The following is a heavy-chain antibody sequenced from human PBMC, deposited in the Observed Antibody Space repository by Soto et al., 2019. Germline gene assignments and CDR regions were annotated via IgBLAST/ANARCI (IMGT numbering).Heavy chain of an antibody. Sequence: PSETLSLTCTVSGGSISTYWCSWIRQPPRKGLEWIGYIYYSGSTNYNPSLKSRVTISVDTSKNQFSLKLTSVTAADTAVYYCARSRGSTRSFDYWGQGTLGTVPS. J-gene: IGHJ4*02. V-gene: IGHV4-59*01. CDR3: ARSRGSTRSFDY. CDR1: GGSISTYW. D-gene: IGHD2-15*01. CDR2: IYYSGST.